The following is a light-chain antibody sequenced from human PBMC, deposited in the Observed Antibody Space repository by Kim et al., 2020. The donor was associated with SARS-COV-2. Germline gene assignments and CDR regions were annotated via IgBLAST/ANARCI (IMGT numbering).Light chain of an antibody. J-gene: IGLJ3*02. Sequence: GQKVTISCSRSAANIGVNSVHWYRQLPGTAPKLLIYDNNRRPSGVPARFSGSKSGSSASLAISGVQSEDEAHYYCAAWDDSLNGVVFGGGTQLTVL. V-gene: IGLV1-44*01. CDR1: AANIGVNS. CDR3: AAWDDSLNGVV. CDR2: DNN.